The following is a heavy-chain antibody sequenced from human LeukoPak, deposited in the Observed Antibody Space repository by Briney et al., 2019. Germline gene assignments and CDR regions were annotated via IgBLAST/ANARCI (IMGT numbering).Heavy chain of an antibody. CDR2: ISGSGGST. V-gene: IGHV3-23*01. CDR1: GFTFSSYW. Sequence: GGSLRLSCAASGFTFSSYWMSWVRQAPGKGLEWVSAISGSGGSTYYADSVKGRFTISRDNSKNTLYLQMNSLRAEDTAVYYCASEIGYYDSSGYRSMPNDYWGQGTLVTVSS. J-gene: IGHJ4*02. D-gene: IGHD3-22*01. CDR3: ASEIGYYDSSGYRSMPNDY.